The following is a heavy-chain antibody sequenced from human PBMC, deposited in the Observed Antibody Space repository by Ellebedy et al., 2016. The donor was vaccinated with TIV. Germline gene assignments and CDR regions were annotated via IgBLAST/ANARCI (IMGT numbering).Heavy chain of an antibody. J-gene: IGHJ6*02. D-gene: IGHD6-13*01. CDR3: ARDRGYSSSGSVYYYYYGMDV. Sequence: SVKVSXKASRGTFSSYAISWVRQAPGQGLEWMGGIIPIFGTANYAQKFQGRVTITADESTSTAYMELSSLRSEDTAVYYCARDRGYSSSGSVYYYYYGMDVWGQGTTVTVSS. CDR2: IIPIFGTA. CDR1: RGTFSSYA. V-gene: IGHV1-69*13.